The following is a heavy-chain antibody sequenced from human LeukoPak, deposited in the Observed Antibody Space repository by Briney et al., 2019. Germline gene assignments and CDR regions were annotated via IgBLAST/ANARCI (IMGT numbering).Heavy chain of an antibody. V-gene: IGHV4-31*03. CDR3: ARVPAETDILTGYYDNHPFDY. CDR1: GGSISSGGYY. Sequence: PSQTLSLTCTVSGGSISSGGYYWSWIRQHPGKGLEWIGYIYYSGSTYYNPSLKSRVTISVDTSKNQFSLKLSSVTAADTAVYYCARVPAETDILTGYYDNHPFDYWGQGTLVTVSS. CDR2: IYYSGST. D-gene: IGHD3-9*01. J-gene: IGHJ4*02.